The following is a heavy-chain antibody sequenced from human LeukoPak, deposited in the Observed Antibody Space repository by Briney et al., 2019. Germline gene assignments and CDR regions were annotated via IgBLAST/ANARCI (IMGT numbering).Heavy chain of an antibody. Sequence: ASVKVSCKASGYTFTSYGISWVRQAPGQGLEWMGWISAYNGNTNYAQKLQGRVTMTTDTSTSTAYMELRSLRSDDTAMYYCARVRELLREAASYNWFDPWGQGTLVTVSS. D-gene: IGHD1-26*01. CDR1: GYTFTSYG. CDR3: ARVRELLREAASYNWFDP. CDR2: ISAYNGNT. V-gene: IGHV1-18*01. J-gene: IGHJ5*02.